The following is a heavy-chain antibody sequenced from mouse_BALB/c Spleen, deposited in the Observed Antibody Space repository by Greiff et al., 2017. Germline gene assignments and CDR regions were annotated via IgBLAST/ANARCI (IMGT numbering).Heavy chain of an antibody. Sequence: VQLQQTGPELVKPGASVKISCKASGYSFTDYIMLWVKQSHGKSLEWIGNINPYYGSTSYNLKFKGKATLTVDKSSSTAYMQLKSLTSEDSAVYYCAREGTMILDYWGQGTTLTVSS. CDR3: AREGTMILDY. J-gene: IGHJ2*01. CDR2: INPYYGST. CDR1: GYSFTDYI. D-gene: IGHD2-4*01. V-gene: IGHV1-39*01.